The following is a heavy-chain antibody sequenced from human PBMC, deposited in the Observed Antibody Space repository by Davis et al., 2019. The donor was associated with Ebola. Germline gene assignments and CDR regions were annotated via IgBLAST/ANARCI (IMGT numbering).Heavy chain of an antibody. CDR2: MNPNSGGT. CDR1: GYTFTGYY. D-gene: IGHD3-3*01. J-gene: IGHJ1*01. Sequence: AASVKVSCKASGYTFTGYYMHWVRQAPGQELEWMGRMNPNSGGTISPPKFQDRVTMTRDTSISTVYMELSRLRSDDTAIYYCARDDYDFWSDHYVKGSEYFHHWGQGTLVTVSS. CDR3: ARDDYDFWSDHYVKGSEYFHH. V-gene: IGHV1-2*06.